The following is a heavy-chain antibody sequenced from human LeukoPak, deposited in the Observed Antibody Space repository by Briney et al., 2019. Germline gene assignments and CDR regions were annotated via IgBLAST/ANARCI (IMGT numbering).Heavy chain of an antibody. CDR3: ARAGLGSMYSSYNWFDP. D-gene: IGHD6-6*01. J-gene: IGHJ5*02. Sequence: ASVKVSCKASGYTFTSYGISWVRQAPGQGLEWMGWINPNSGGTNYAQKFQGRVTMTRDTSISTAYMELSRLRSDDMAVYYCARAGLGSMYSSYNWFDPWGQGTLVTVSS. CDR1: GYTFTSYG. CDR2: INPNSGGT. V-gene: IGHV1-2*02.